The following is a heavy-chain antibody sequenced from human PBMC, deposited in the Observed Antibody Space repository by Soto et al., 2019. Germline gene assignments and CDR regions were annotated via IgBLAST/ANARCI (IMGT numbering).Heavy chain of an antibody. D-gene: IGHD4-17*01. CDR3: ARRRDYRYYFDY. Sequence: QVQLQQWGAGLLKPSETLSLTCAVYGGSFSGYYWSWIRQPPGKGLEWIGEINHSGSTNYNPALRSRVTISLDTSKNQFSLKLSSVTAADTAVYYCARRRDYRYYFDYWGQGTLVTVSS. CDR1: GGSFSGYY. J-gene: IGHJ4*02. CDR2: INHSGST. V-gene: IGHV4-34*01.